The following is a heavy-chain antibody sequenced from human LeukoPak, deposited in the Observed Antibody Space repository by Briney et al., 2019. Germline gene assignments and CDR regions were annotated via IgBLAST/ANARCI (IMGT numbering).Heavy chain of an antibody. CDR1: GFTVSSSY. V-gene: IGHV3-66*01. D-gene: IGHD1-26*01. J-gene: IGHJ4*02. CDR3: TKETGATDS. CDR2: IYSDGST. Sequence: GGSLRLSCAVSGFTVSSSYMSWVRQAPEGKGLEWVSVIYSDGSTYYADSVKGRFTISRDNSKNMLYLQMNSLRAEDTGLYYCTKETGATDSLGQGDLVTVSS.